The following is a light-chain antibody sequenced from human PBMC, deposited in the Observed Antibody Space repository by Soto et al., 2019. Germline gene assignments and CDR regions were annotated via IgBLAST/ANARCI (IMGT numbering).Light chain of an antibody. J-gene: IGLJ1*01. Sequence: QSALTQPASVSGSPGQSITISCTGTSSDVGGYNYVSWYQHHPGKAPKRIIYEVTKRPSGVSNRFSGSKSGDTASLTISGLQAEDEADYYCSSHTASTTRIFGTGTKVTVL. CDR3: SSHTASTTRI. CDR1: SSDVGGYNY. V-gene: IGLV2-14*01. CDR2: EVT.